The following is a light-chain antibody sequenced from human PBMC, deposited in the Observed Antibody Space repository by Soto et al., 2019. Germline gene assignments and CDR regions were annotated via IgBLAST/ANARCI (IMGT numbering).Light chain of an antibody. J-gene: IGKJ1*01. CDR1: QSVSSSY. Sequence: EIVLTQSPGTPSLSPGERATISCRASQSVSSSYLAWYQQKTGQAPRILIYGASSRATGIPDRFSGSGSGTDLNLTISRLEPEDFAVYYCQKYGSSPWTFGQGTKVDIK. CDR3: QKYGSSPWT. V-gene: IGKV3-20*01. CDR2: GAS.